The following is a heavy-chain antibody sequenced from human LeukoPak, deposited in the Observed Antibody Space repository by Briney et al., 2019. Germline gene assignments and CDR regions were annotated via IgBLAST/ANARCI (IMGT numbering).Heavy chain of an antibody. CDR2: INHSGST. Sequence: PSETLSLTCAVYGGSFSGYYWSWIRQPPGKGLEWIGEINHSGSTSYNPSLKSRVTISVDTSKNQFSLKLSSVTAANTAVYYCARGGHVDTAMVLFDYWGQGTLVTVSS. D-gene: IGHD5-18*01. CDR3: ARGGHVDTAMVLFDY. J-gene: IGHJ4*02. CDR1: GGSFSGYY. V-gene: IGHV4-34*01.